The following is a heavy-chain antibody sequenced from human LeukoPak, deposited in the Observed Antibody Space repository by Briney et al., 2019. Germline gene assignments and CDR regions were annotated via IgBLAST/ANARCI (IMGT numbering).Heavy chain of an antibody. V-gene: IGHV4-59*08. CDR1: GGSISSYY. D-gene: IGHD4-23*01. CDR3: ASFSDYGGYFFDY. J-gene: IGHJ4*02. Sequence: PSETLSLTCTVSGGSISSYYWSWIRQPPGKGLEWIGYVYYSGSTNYNPSLKSRVTISLDRSENQFSLKLGSVTAADTAVYYCASFSDYGGYFFDYWGRGTLVTVSS. CDR2: VYYSGST.